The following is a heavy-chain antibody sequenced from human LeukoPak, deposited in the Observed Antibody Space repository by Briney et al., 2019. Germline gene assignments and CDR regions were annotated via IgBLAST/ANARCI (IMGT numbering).Heavy chain of an antibody. D-gene: IGHD5-18*01. CDR2: ISAYNGNT. CDR1: GYTFTIYG. J-gene: IGHJ4*02. CDR3: AAFAMGGHDY. V-gene: IGHV1-18*01. Sequence: AASVKVSCKASGYTFTIYGITWLRQAPGQGLEWMGLISAYNGNTNYAQKLQGRGTITTDTSTGTASMELRILSSGAAAVYYCAAFAMGGHDYWGQGTLVTVSS.